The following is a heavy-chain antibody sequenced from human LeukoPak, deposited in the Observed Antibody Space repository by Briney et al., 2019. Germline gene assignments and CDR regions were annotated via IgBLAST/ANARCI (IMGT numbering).Heavy chain of an antibody. J-gene: IGHJ6*02. Sequence: PGRALRLSCAASGFTFSSYAMHWVRQAPGKGLEWVAVILYDGSNKYYADSVKGRFTISRDNSKNTLYLQMNSLRAEDTAVYYCASRIAAAALYYYYGMDVWGQGTTVTVSS. D-gene: IGHD6-13*01. CDR2: ILYDGSNK. V-gene: IGHV3-30-3*01. CDR1: GFTFSSYA. CDR3: ASRIAAAALYYYYGMDV.